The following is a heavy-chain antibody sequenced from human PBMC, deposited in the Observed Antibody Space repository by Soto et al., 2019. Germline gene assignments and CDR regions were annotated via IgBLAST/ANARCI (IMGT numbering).Heavy chain of an antibody. J-gene: IGHJ2*01. CDR1: GFTFSSYA. CDR2: ISYDGSNK. V-gene: IGHV3-30-3*01. D-gene: IGHD6-6*01. CDR3: AGGAGAARPSWYCGL. Sequence: QVQLVESGGGVVQPGRSLRLSCAASGFTFSSYAMHWVRQAPGKGLEWVAVISYDGSNKYYADSVKGRFTISRDNSKNTLYLQMNRLRAEDTAVDYCAGGAGAARPSWYCGLWGRGTLVTVSS.